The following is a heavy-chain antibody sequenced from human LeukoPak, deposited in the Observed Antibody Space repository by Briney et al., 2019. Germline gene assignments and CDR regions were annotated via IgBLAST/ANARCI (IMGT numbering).Heavy chain of an antibody. V-gene: IGHV5-51*01. Sequence: GESLKISCKGSGYSFTSYWIGWVRQLPGKGLEGLGIIYPGDSDTRYSPSFQGQVPISADKSISTAYLQWSSLKASDTAMYYCARQARRNYYDSSGYYFDYWGQGTLVTVSS. D-gene: IGHD3-22*01. CDR3: ARQARRNYYDSSGYYFDY. CDR2: IYPGDSDT. J-gene: IGHJ4*02. CDR1: GYSFTSYW.